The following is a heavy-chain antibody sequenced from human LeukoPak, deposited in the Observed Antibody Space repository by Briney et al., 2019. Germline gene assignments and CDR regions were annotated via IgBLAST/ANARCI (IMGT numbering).Heavy chain of an antibody. CDR1: GFTFSSYR. V-gene: IGHV3-74*01. CDR2: INTDGSSA. J-gene: IGHJ4*02. CDR3: TRQMPAIRYFDF. Sequence: GGSLRLSCAASGFTFSSYRMHWVRQAPGQGLVWVSLINTDGSSATYADSVKGRFTISRDNARNTLYLQMNSLRAEDTAVYYCTRQMPAIRYFDFWGQGTLVTVSS. D-gene: IGHD5-24*01.